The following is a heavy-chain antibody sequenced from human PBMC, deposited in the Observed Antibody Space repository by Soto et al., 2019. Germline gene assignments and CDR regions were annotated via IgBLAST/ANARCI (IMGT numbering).Heavy chain of an antibody. CDR1: GGSFSGYY. CDR3: ARGGHSSRLTYYYYYYGMDV. CDR2: INHSGST. D-gene: IGHD5-18*01. V-gene: IGHV4-34*01. J-gene: IGHJ6*02. Sequence: SETLSLTCAVYGGSFSGYYWSWIRQPPGKGLEWIGEINHSGSTNYNPSLKSRVTISVDTSKNQFSLKLSSVTAADTAVYYCARGGHSSRLTYYYYYYGMDVWGQGTTVTVSS.